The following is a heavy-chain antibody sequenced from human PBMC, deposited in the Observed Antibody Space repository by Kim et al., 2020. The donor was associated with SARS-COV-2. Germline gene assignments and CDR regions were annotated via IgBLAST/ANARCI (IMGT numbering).Heavy chain of an antibody. V-gene: IGHV3-21*01. Sequence: GGSLRLSCAASGFTFSSYSMNWVRQAPGKGLEWVSSISSSSSYIYYADSVKGRFTISRDNAKNSLYLQMNSLRAEDTAVYYCARPHDYYDSSGKDWYFDLWGRGTLVTVSS. D-gene: IGHD3-22*01. CDR2: ISSSSSYI. J-gene: IGHJ2*01. CDR1: GFTFSSYS. CDR3: ARPHDYYDSSGKDWYFDL.